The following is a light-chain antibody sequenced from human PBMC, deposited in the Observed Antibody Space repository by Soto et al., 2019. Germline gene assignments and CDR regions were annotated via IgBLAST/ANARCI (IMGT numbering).Light chain of an antibody. Sequence: QSALTQPASVSGSPGQSITISCTGTSSDVGSYKYVSWYQHYPGKAPKLIIYEVSNRPSGVSDRFSGSKSGNTASLTISVLQAEDEADYYCISYTTSSTVVFGGGTKLTVL. CDR2: EVS. J-gene: IGLJ2*01. CDR3: ISYTTSSTVV. V-gene: IGLV2-14*01. CDR1: SSDVGSYKY.